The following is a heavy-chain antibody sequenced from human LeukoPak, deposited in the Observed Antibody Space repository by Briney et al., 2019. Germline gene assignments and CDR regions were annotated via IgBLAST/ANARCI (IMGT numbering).Heavy chain of an antibody. CDR1: GFTLSTYW. J-gene: IGHJ4*02. Sequence: GGSLRLSCAASGFTLSTYWMNWVRQAPGRGLEWVANINQDGSEKYYVDSLKGRLTISRDNAKNSLYLQMNSLRAEDTAVYYCARDNGYYDSSGNFDYWGQGTLVTVSS. CDR3: ARDNGYYDSSGNFDY. V-gene: IGHV3-7*01. D-gene: IGHD3-22*01. CDR2: INQDGSEK.